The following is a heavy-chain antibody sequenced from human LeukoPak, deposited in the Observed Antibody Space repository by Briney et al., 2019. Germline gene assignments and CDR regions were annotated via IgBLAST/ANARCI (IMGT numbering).Heavy chain of an antibody. Sequence: SETLSLTCAVSGYSISTDYHWGWIRPPPGKGLDWIGAMHHSGSNYYNPSLKSRVTISVDTSKNQVSLKLNSVTAADTAVYYCARDRSYYTFDYWGQGTLVVVSA. CDR1: GYSISTDYH. J-gene: IGHJ4*02. D-gene: IGHD3-10*01. CDR2: MHHSGSN. CDR3: ARDRSYYTFDY. V-gene: IGHV4-38-2*02.